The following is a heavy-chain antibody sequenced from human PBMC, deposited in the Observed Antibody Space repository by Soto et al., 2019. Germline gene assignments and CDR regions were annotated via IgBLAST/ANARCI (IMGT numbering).Heavy chain of an antibody. CDR1: GFTFSGSA. J-gene: IGHJ4*02. D-gene: IGHD6-6*01. Sequence: GGSLRLSCAASGFTFSGSAMHWVRQASGKGLEWVGRIRSKANSYATAYAASVKGRFTISRDDSKNTAYLQMNSLKTEDTAVYYCTTTSIAAPYYFDYWGQGTQVTVSS. CDR2: IRSKANSYAT. V-gene: IGHV3-73*01. CDR3: TTTSIAAPYYFDY.